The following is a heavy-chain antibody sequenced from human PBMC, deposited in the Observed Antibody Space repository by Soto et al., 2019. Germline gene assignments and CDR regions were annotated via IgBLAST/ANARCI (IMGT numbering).Heavy chain of an antibody. J-gene: IGHJ6*02. CDR3: ARDSGVAVGSTRYYYGMDV. V-gene: IGHV4-31*03. Sequence: SETLSLTCTVSGGSISGANYYWSWIRQHPGKGLEWIGHIYYSGSSYYNPSLQSRLTISVDTSKNQFSLQLSSVTVADTAVYYCARDSGVAVGSTRYYYGMDVWGQGTTVTVSS. CDR2: IYYSGSS. CDR1: GGSISGANYY. D-gene: IGHD2-15*01.